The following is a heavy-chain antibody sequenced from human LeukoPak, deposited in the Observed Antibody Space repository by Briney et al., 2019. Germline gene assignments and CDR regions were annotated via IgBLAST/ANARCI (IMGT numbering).Heavy chain of an antibody. V-gene: IGHV1-2*02. CDR3: ARWYSSGWYAFDY. CDR1: GYTFTRKY. D-gene: IGHD6-19*01. J-gene: IGHJ4*02. Sequence: ASVKVSCKAFGYTFTRKYMHWVRQAPGQGLEWMAWINPNTGGTNYAQKFQGRVTMTRDTSISTAYMELSRLRSDDTAVYYCARWYSSGWYAFDYWGQGTLVTVSS. CDR2: INPNTGGT.